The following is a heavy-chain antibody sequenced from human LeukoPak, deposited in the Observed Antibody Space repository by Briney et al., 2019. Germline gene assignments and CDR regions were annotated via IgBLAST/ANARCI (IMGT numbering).Heavy chain of an antibody. D-gene: IGHD3-22*01. J-gene: IGHJ4*02. V-gene: IGHV3-23*01. CDR3: AKDLVVLDYDSSGYYDY. CDR1: GFTFSSYA. Sequence: GGSLRLSCAASGFTFSSYAMSWVRQAPGKGLEWVSAISGSGGSTYYADSVKGRFTISRDNSKNTLYLQMNSLRAEDTAVYYCAKDLVVLDYDSSGYYDYWGQGTLVTVSS. CDR2: ISGSGGST.